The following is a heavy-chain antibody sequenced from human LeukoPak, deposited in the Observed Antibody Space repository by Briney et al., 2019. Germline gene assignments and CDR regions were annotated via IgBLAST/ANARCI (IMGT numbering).Heavy chain of an antibody. CDR3: ARVHTSGWYGGPLDY. V-gene: IGHV1-46*01. D-gene: IGHD6-19*01. CDR1: GYXFTSYY. J-gene: IGHJ4*02. Sequence: ASVKVSCKTSGYXFTSYYIHWVRQAPGQGLEWMGIINPSGGSTTSAQKFQGRVTMTRDKSTSTVYMELSSLRSEDTALYYCARVHTSGWYGGPLDYWGQGTLVTVSS. CDR2: INPSGGST.